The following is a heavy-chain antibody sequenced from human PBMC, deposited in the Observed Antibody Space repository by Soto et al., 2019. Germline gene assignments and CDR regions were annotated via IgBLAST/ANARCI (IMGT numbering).Heavy chain of an antibody. CDR2: INPSGGST. CDR1: GYTFTSYY. Sequence: ASVKVSCKASGYTFTSYYMHWVRQAPGQGLEWMGIINPSGGSTSYAQKFQGRVTMTRDTSTSTVYMELSSLRSEDTAVYYCAREGRITMIIVVPNAFDIWGQGTMVTVSS. D-gene: IGHD3-22*01. J-gene: IGHJ3*02. CDR3: AREGRITMIIVVPNAFDI. V-gene: IGHV1-46*01.